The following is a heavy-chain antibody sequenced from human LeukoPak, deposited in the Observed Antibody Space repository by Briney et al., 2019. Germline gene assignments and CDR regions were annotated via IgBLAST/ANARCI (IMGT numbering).Heavy chain of an antibody. CDR3: ARGRNEDFWSGYYKDY. CDR2: MNPNSGNT. D-gene: IGHD3-3*01. Sequence: ASVKVSCKASGYTFTSYDINWVRQATGQGLEWMGWMNPNSGNTGYAQKFQGRVTMTRNTSIGTAYMELSSLRSEDTAVYYCARGRNEDFWSGYYKDYWGQGTLVTVSS. CDR1: GYTFTSYD. V-gene: IGHV1-8*01. J-gene: IGHJ4*02.